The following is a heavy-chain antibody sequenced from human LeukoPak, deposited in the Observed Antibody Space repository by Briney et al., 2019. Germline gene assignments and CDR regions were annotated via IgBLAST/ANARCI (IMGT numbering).Heavy chain of an antibody. V-gene: IGHV3-7*01. Sequence: GRSLRLSCAASGFTFSSYWMSWGRQAPGKGLEWVANINQDGREKYYVDYVKGRLPISRDNANNSLYPKLNSLRAEDTAVYYCARDRRYDFWSGYLRGFDYWGQGTLVTVSS. CDR1: GFTFSSYW. D-gene: IGHD3-3*01. CDR3: ARDRRYDFWSGYLRGFDY. J-gene: IGHJ4*02. CDR2: INQDGREK.